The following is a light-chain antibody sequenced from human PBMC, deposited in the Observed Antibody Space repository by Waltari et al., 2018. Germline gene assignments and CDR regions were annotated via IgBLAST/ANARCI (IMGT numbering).Light chain of an antibody. V-gene: IGLV2-8*01. CDR1: TSDVGRYKY. Sequence: QSALTQPPSASGSAGQSVTISCTGTTSDVGRYKYVSCYQQLPGEAPKLIIFDVNGRSSGIPDRFSGSKSGNTASLTVSGLQSEDEATYYCASYAGYNNLDVLFGGGTKLTVL. CDR2: DVN. CDR3: ASYAGYNNLDVL. J-gene: IGLJ2*01.